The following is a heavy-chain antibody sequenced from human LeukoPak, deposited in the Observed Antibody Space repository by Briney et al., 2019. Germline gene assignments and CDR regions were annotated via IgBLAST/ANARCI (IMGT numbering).Heavy chain of an antibody. CDR2: IYHNGRT. CDR3: AGGSEGFESFAT. Sequence: SETLSLTCTVSGTSFSNDYWSWVRQAPGKGLEWIGYIYHNGRTSYSPSPKSRITMSIDTSQKKFSLNVIAVTAADTAVYYCAGGSEGFESFATWARETLSTVSP. D-gene: IGHD3-16*01. V-gene: IGHV4-59*03. J-gene: IGHJ5*02. CDR1: GTSFSNDY.